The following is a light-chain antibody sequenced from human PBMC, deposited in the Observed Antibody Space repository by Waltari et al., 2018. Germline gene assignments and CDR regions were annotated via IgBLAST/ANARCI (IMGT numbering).Light chain of an antibody. V-gene: IGLV6-57*04. J-gene: IGLJ2*01. Sequence: NFMLTQPHSVSESPGKTLTISCTRSSGSIASNYAQWYQQRPGRDPINVIYEDNERPSGVPDRFSGSIDSSSNTACLTISELKAEDEADYYCQAYNRSNVIFGGGTKLTVL. CDR3: QAYNRSNVI. CDR1: SGSIASNY. CDR2: EDN.